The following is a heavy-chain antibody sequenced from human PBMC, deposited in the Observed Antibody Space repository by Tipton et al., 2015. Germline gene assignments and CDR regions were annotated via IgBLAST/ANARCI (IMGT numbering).Heavy chain of an antibody. J-gene: IGHJ4*02. CDR2: ISRSGNT. V-gene: IGHV4-38-2*02. CDR1: AYSISSDYY. CDR3: AREAYSSSGLIFDY. D-gene: IGHD6-6*01. Sequence: LRLSCAVSAYSISSDYYWGWIRQPPGKGLEWIGSISRSGNTYYNPSLKSRVTMSRDTSKNQFSLTLNSVAAADTAVYYCAREAYSSSGLIFDYWGQGTLVTVSS.